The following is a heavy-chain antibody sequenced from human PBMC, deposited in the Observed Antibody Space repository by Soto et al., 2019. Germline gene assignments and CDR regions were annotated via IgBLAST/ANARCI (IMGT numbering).Heavy chain of an antibody. J-gene: IGHJ2*01. V-gene: IGHV3-13*01. CDR1: GFIFSNYD. D-gene: IGHD5-12*01. Sequence: RGSLRLACAASGFIFSNYDMHWVRQVTGKGLEWVSAIDIAGDTYYPDSVKGRFTISRETARNSLYLQMNSLRAGDTAVYYCARSARWLQSRYFDLWGRGTLVTVSS. CDR3: ARSARWLQSRYFDL. CDR2: IDIAGDT.